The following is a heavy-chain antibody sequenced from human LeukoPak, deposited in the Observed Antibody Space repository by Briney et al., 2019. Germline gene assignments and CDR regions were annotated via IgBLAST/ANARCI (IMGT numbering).Heavy chain of an antibody. D-gene: IGHD5-18*01. CDR1: GGSFTGYY. V-gene: IGHV4-34*01. J-gene: IGHJ6*03. CDR2: IKQRGST. CDR3: ARVGYSYVINDWSRTGLGAYPTKYYYHMDV. Sequence: SQTLSLTCALYGGSFTGYYWGWIRQPPGKGLEWIGEIKQRGSTHYNTTLKSRVTISGDNSKDQFSLKLSSLTAADTAVYFFARVGYSYVINDWSRTGLGAYPTKYYYHMDVWGKGTTVTVSS.